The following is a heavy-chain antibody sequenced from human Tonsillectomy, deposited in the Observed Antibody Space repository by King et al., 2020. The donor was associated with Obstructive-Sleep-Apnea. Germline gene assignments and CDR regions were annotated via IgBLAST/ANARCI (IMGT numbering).Heavy chain of an antibody. CDR1: GFSLSTSGMC. J-gene: IGHJ4*02. Sequence: TLKESGPALVKPTQTLTLTCTFPGFSLSTSGMCVSCIRQPPVKAPECLALIDWDDDKYYITTLKTRITISKDNSKNQVVLTMTNMDPVDTATYYCARSLGGYFDYWGQGTLVTVSS. D-gene: IGHD3-16*01. CDR3: ARSLGGYFDY. V-gene: IGHV2-70*01. CDR2: IDWDDDK.